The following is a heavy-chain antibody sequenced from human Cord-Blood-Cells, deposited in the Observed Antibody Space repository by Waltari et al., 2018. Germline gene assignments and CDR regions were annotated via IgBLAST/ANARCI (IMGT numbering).Heavy chain of an antibody. D-gene: IGHD2-2*02. J-gene: IGHJ6*02. CDR3: AKDRCSSTSCYKDYYYYGMDV. CDR2: VDPEDGET. V-gene: IGHV1-69-2*01. Sequence: EVQLVQSGAEVKKPGATVKISCKVSGYTFTDYYMHWVQQAPGKGLEWMGLVDPEDGETIYATKFQGRVTITSDTSTDTAYMELSSLRSEDTAVYYCAKDRCSSTSCYKDYYYYGMDVWGQGTTVTVSS. CDR1: GYTFTDYY.